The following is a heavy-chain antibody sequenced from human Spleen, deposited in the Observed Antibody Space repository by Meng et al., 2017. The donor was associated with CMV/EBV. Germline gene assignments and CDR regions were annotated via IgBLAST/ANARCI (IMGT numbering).Heavy chain of an antibody. D-gene: IGHD3-10*01. CDR3: SRDGGSYYGSGIIDY. CDR2: IRSKAYGGTT. CDR1: GFTFGDYA. J-gene: IGHJ4*02. Sequence: GGSLRLSCTASGFTFGDYAMSWVRQAPGKGLEWVGFIRSKAYGGTTEYAASVKGRFTISRDDSKSIAYLQMNSRKTEDTAVYYCSRDGGSYYGSGIIDYWGQGTLVTVSS. V-gene: IGHV3-49*04.